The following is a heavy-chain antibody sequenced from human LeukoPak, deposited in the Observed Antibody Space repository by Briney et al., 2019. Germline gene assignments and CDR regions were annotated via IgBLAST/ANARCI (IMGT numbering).Heavy chain of an antibody. V-gene: IGHV3-23*01. CDR3: AILTPAGSFDN. CDR1: GFTFSIYD. CDR2: ISGSGGMT. J-gene: IGHJ4*02. Sequence: GGSLTLSCAASGFTFSIYDMSFVRQAPGKGLEWGSGISGSGGMTNHAAAVKGRFTISRDNSKNTLYLQMNSLRAEDTAVYYCAILTPAGSFDNWGQGPLVTVSS. D-gene: IGHD2-15*01.